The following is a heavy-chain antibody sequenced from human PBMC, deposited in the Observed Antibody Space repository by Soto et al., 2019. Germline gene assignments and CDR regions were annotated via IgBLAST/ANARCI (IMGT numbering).Heavy chain of an antibody. J-gene: IGHJ4*02. Sequence: SETLSLTCTVSGGSVTNSSYYWVWIRQSPGKGLELIGSVYYRGRSYSKSSAKSRVTISVDTSKNRFSLSLNSVTASDTAVYFCVSQRTTVPTQAYFDYWGPGALVTVSS. V-gene: IGHV4-39*01. CDR1: GGSVTNSSYY. CDR3: VSQRTTVPTQAYFDY. D-gene: IGHD4-17*01. CDR2: VYYRGRS.